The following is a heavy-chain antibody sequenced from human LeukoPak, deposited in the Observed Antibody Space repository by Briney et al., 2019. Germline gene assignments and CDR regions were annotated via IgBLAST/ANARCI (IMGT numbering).Heavy chain of an antibody. J-gene: IGHJ4*02. Sequence: GASVKVSCKASGYTFTRNFMHWVRQAPGHGLEWMGVFNPSGGSATYSQNFQGRVTMTRDTSTSTVYMEMSSLRSEDTAVYYCARSPYDGGFGEFNGDYWGQGTLVTVSS. CDR3: ARSPYDGGFGEFNGDY. CDR2: FNPSGGSA. V-gene: IGHV1-46*01. CDR1: GYTFTRNF. D-gene: IGHD3-10*01.